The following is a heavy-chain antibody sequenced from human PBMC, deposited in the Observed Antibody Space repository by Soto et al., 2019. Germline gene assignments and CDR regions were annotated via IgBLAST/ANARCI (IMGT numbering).Heavy chain of an antibody. D-gene: IGHD7-27*01. CDR3: VRDGDMDYYGMDV. Sequence: QVQLVESGGGVVQPGRSLRLSCAASGFTFSSYGMHWVRQAPGKGLEWVAVIWYDGSNKYYADSVKGRFTISRDNSKNTLYLQMNSLRAEDTAVYYCVRDGDMDYYGMDVWGQGTTVTVS. CDR2: IWYDGSNK. CDR1: GFTFSSYG. J-gene: IGHJ6*02. V-gene: IGHV3-33*01.